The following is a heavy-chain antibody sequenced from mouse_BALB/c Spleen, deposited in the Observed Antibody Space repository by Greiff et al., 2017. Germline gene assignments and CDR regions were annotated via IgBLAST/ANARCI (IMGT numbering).Heavy chain of an antibody. J-gene: IGHJ2*01. CDR2: IYPGGGYT. CDR3: ARGGDYYFDY. Sequence: VQRVESGAELVRPGTSVKISCKASGYTFTNYWLGWVKQRPGHGLEWIGDIYPGGGYTNYNEKFKGKATLTADTSSSTAYMQLSSLTSEDSAVYFCARGGDYYFDYWGQGTTLTVSS. V-gene: IGHV1-63*02. CDR1: GYTFTNYW.